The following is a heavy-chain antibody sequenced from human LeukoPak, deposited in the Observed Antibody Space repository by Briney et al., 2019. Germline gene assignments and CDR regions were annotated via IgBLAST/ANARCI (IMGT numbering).Heavy chain of an antibody. CDR1: GYTFTGYY. D-gene: IGHD3-3*01. Sequence: ASVKVSCKASGYTFTGYYMHWVRQAPGQGLEWMGWINPNSGGTNYAQKFRGRVTMTRDTSISTAYMELSRLRSDDTAVYYCARDRVTGFWSGYSDYWGQGTLVTVSS. V-gene: IGHV1-2*02. J-gene: IGHJ4*02. CDR2: INPNSGGT. CDR3: ARDRVTGFWSGYSDY.